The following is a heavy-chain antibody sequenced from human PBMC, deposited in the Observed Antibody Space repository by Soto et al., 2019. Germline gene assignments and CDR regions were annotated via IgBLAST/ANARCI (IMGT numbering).Heavy chain of an antibody. V-gene: IGHV3-21*01. D-gene: IGHD2-2*01. Sequence: EVQLVESGGGLVKPGGSLRLSCAASGFTFSSYSMNWVRQAPGKGLEWVSSISSSSSYIYYADSVKGRFTISRDNAKNPLYVQRNSLRAEDPAVYYCARELTTIVVVPAPKRKEDRGYYYCGMAVWGQGTTVTVPS. J-gene: IGHJ6*02. CDR1: GFTFSSYS. CDR3: ARELTTIVVVPAPKRKEDRGYYYCGMAV. CDR2: ISSSSSYI.